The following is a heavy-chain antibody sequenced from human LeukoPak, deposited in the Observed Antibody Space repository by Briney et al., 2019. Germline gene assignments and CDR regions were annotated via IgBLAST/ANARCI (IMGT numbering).Heavy chain of an antibody. CDR1: TFTFSNYW. D-gene: IGHD6-13*01. J-gene: IGHJ4*02. CDR3: ARVPATGTAFDD. V-gene: IGHV3-74*01. Sequence: GGSLTLSCAASTFTFSNYWWHWVRQAPGKGLVWVSRIYIDGRSISYADSVKGRFTNTRDNAKNTLYLQMNSLRAEDTAVYYCARVPATGTAFDDWGQGTLVTVSS. CDR2: IYIDGRSI.